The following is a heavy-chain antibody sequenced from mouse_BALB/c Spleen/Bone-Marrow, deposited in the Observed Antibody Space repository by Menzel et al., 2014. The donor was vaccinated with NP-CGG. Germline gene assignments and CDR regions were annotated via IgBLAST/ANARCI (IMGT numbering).Heavy chain of an antibody. CDR3: TRSRRAMDH. CDR2: INPSNGGT. J-gene: IGHJ4*01. D-gene: IGHD2-12*01. CDR1: GYTFTSYY. Sequence: QVQLQQSGAELVKPGASVKLSCKASGYTFTSYYMRWVKQRPGQGLEWIGEINPSNGGTNFNEKFKSKATLTVDKSSSTACMSLSSLASEDSAVYYCTRSRRAMDHWGQGTSVTVSS. V-gene: IGHV1S81*02.